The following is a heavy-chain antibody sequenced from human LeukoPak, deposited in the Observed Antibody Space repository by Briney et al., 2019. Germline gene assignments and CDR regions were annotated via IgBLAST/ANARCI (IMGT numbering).Heavy chain of an antibody. D-gene: IGHD3-22*01. V-gene: IGHV3-21*06. J-gene: IGHJ1*01. Sequence: GGSLRLSCAASGFTFSTYSMNWVRQAPGKGLEWVSSISSSSNYIYYADSVKGRFSISRDDAKNLLFLQMNGLRVEDTAVYYCARDITTAPTCYLEHWDQGTLVSVSS. CDR3: ARDITTAPTCYLEH. CDR1: GFTFSTYS. CDR2: ISSSSNYI.